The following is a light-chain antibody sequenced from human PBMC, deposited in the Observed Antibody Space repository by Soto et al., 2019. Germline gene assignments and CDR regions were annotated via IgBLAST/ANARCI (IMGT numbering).Light chain of an antibody. Sequence: EIVFTPPPGPLSLSPGWTGTLACRSRQTIGRAYLAWYQQKPGQAPRLIIFGSSSRATGIPDRFSGRGSGADFTLTISRLEPEDFAVYYCQKYASSPLLNFGGGNKVDIK. CDR1: QTIGRAY. J-gene: IGKJ4*01. V-gene: IGKV3-20*01. CDR2: GSS. CDR3: QKYASSPLLN.